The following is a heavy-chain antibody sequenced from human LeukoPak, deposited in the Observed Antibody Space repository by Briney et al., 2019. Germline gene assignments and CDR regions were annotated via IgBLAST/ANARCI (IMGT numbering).Heavy chain of an antibody. D-gene: IGHD3-9*01. CDR1: GFTFSSYS. V-gene: IGHV3-23*01. CDR2: IRGSGGST. CDR3: ARADILTGYQDDY. J-gene: IGHJ4*02. Sequence: PGGSLRLSCAASGFTFSSYSINWVRQAPGKGLEWVSAIRGSGGSTYYADSVEGRFTISRDTSKNTLYLQMNSLRAEDTAVYYCARADILTGYQDDYWGQGTLVTVSS.